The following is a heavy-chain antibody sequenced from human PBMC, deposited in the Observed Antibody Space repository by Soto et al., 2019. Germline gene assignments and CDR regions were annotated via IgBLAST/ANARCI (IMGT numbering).Heavy chain of an antibody. CDR1: GFTFSSYS. CDR2: ISSSSSYI. V-gene: IGHV3-21*01. J-gene: IGHJ6*02. CDR3: ASADDYGNYYYGMDV. Sequence: EVQLVESGGGLVKPGGSLRLSCAASGFTFSSYSMNWVRQAPGKGLEWVSSISSSSSYIYYADSVKGRFTISRDNAKNSLYLQMNSLRAEDTAVYYCASADDYGNYYYGMDVWGQGTTVTVSS. D-gene: IGHD5-12*01.